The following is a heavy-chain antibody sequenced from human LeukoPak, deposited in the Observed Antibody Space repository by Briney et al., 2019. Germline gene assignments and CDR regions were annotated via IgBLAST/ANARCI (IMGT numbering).Heavy chain of an antibody. Sequence: SETLSLTCTVSGGSISTHYWSWLRQPAGKGLEWIGRISTTGSTNYNPSLKSRVTMSVDTSKNQFSLKLSSVTAADTAVYYCAREVEMATQFDFWGQGTLVTVSS. CDR2: ISTTGST. CDR1: GGSISTHY. CDR3: AREVEMATQFDF. V-gene: IGHV4-4*07. J-gene: IGHJ4*02. D-gene: IGHD5-24*01.